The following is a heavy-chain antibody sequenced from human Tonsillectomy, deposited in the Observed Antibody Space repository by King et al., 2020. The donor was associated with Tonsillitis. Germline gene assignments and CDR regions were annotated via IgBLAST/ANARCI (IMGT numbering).Heavy chain of an antibody. J-gene: IGHJ5*02. D-gene: IGHD2-15*01. CDR1: GGSSSGGAYY. CDR2: IYDSGNT. Sequence: QLQESGPGLVKPSQTLSLTCTVSGGSSSGGAYYWSWIRQHPGKGLDWIGYIYDSGNTYYSPSLKSRLTISVDTSKNQFSLKLSSVTAADTAVYYCGGYEGGVFDPWGQGTQVTVSS. V-gene: IGHV4-31*03. CDR3: GGYEGGVFDP.